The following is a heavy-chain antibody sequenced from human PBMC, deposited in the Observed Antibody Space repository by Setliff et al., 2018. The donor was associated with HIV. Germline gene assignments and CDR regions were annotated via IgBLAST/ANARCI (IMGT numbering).Heavy chain of an antibody. CDR3: ARGWGLWFGQLSILPLDP. V-gene: IGHV1-18*01. J-gene: IGHJ5*02. D-gene: IGHD3-10*01. Sequence: GASVKVSCKASGYTFTSYGISWVRQAPGQGLEWMGRLTPHSGDTISADRFQGRLVMTTNTSTTTALMELSSLRSDDTALYFCARGWGLWFGQLSILPLDPWGQGTLVTVSS. CDR2: LTPHSGDT. CDR1: GYTFTSYG.